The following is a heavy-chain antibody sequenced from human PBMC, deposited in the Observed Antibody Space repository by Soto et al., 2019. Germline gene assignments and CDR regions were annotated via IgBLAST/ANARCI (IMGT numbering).Heavy chain of an antibody. Sequence: PGGSLSLSCTASGFTFGDYAMSWFRQAPGKELEWVGFIRSKAYGGTTEYAASVKGRFTISRDDSKSIAYLQMNSLKTEDTAVYYCASPHGGNGANYYYYGMDVWGQGTTVTVSS. CDR3: ASPHGGNGANYYYYGMDV. CDR2: IRSKAYGGTT. D-gene: IGHD2-15*01. V-gene: IGHV3-49*03. J-gene: IGHJ6*02. CDR1: GFTFGDYA.